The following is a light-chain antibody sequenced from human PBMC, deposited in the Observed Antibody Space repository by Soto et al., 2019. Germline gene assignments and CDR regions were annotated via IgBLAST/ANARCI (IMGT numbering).Light chain of an antibody. V-gene: IGLV2-14*01. CDR1: SSDVGGYNY. J-gene: IGLJ3*02. CDR3: RSYTSSITLV. CDR2: DVT. Sequence: QSALTQPASVSGSPGQSITISCTGTSSDVGGYNYVSWYQQHPGKAPKLLIYDVTNRPSGVSYRFSGSKSGNTASLTISGLHAEDEDDYYCRSYTSSITLVFGGGTKVTVL.